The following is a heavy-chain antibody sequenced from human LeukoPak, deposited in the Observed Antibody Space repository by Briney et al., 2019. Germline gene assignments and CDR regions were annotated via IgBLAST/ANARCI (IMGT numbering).Heavy chain of an antibody. D-gene: IGHD6-13*01. CDR1: GGSISSGIYY. Sequence: SETLSLTCTVSGGSISSGIYYWSWIRQHPGKGLEWIGYIYYSGSTYYNPSLKSRATISVDRSKNHFSLRLTSVTAADTAIYYCARVPNSTSWPAYFDDWGQGTLVAVSS. CDR2: IYYSGST. CDR3: ARVPNSTSWPAYFDD. V-gene: IGHV4-31*03. J-gene: IGHJ4*02.